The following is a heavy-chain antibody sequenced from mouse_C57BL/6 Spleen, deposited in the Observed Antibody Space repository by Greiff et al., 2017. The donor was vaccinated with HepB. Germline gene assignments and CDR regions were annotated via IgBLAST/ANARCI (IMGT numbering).Heavy chain of an antibody. D-gene: IGHD2-2*01. CDR3: ARRGMVTAPYYYAMDY. CDR2: IYPSDSYT. Sequence: QVQLQQSGAELVMPGASVKLSCKASGYTFTSYWMHWVKQRPGQGLEWIGEIYPSDSYTNYNQKFKGKSTLTVDKSSSTAYMQLSSLTSEDSAVYYCARRGMVTAPYYYAMDYWGQGTSVTVSS. J-gene: IGHJ4*01. CDR1: GYTFTSYW. V-gene: IGHV1-69*01.